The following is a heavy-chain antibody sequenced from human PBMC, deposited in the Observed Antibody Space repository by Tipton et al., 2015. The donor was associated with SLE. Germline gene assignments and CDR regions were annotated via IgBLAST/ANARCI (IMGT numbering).Heavy chain of an antibody. CDR1: GASISSHY. V-gene: IGHV4-4*08. CDR3: ARAHIVVVPTATKGWFDP. D-gene: IGHD2-2*01. J-gene: IGHJ5*02. Sequence: TLSLTCTVSGASISSHYSSWIRQPPGKGLDWCGYIYISGSTKYNPSLKSRVTISVDTSKNQISLELSSVTAADTAVYFCARAHIVVVPTATKGWFDPWGQRTLVTVSS. CDR2: IYISGST.